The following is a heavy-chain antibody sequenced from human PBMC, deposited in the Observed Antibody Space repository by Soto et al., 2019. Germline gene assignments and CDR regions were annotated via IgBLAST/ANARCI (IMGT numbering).Heavy chain of an antibody. D-gene: IGHD5-12*01. J-gene: IGHJ2*01. CDR3: VRDGYKSQHQNYWYFDL. Sequence: PGGSLRLSCSASGFTFSNYAMHWVRQAPGKGLEYVSVISTDGGNTNYADSVKGRFTISRDNSKNTVYLQMSSLRDEDTAAYFCVRDGYKSQHQNYWYFDLWGRGTLVTSPQ. CDR1: GFTFSNYA. CDR2: ISTDGGNT. V-gene: IGHV3-64D*06.